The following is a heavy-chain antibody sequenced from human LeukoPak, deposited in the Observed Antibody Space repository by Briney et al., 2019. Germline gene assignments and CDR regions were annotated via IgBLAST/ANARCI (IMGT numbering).Heavy chain of an antibody. D-gene: IGHD5-18*01. CDR3: ARGGAYTYGYY. V-gene: IGHV1-2*02. Sequence: RASVKVSCKASGYTFTDYYIHWVRQAPGQGLEWMGWISPNSGGTNYAQKFQGRVTMTRDTSISTAYMELSSLRSDDTAVYYCARGGAYTYGYYWGQGTLVTVSS. CDR2: ISPNSGGT. J-gene: IGHJ4*02. CDR1: GYTFTDYY.